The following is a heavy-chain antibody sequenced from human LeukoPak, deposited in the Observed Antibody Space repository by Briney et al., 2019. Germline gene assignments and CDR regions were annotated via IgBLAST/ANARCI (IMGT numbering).Heavy chain of an antibody. V-gene: IGHV3-30*04. CDR3: ARAAHRGYSFYN. CDR1: GFTFSSYA. J-gene: IGHJ4*02. D-gene: IGHD3-10*01. CDR2: ILYDGSNK. Sequence: GGSLRLSCAASGFTFSSYAMHWVRQAPGKGLEWVANILYDGSNKYYADSVKGRFTTSRDISKSTLYLQMNSLRAEDTAVYYCARAAHRGYSFYNWGQGTLVTVSS.